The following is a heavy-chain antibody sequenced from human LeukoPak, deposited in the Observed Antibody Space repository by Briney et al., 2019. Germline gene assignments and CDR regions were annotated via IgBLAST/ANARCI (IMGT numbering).Heavy chain of an antibody. V-gene: IGHV3-23*01. CDR2: LSGSGNDT. CDR1: GFTFSSYW. Sequence: GGSLRLSCAASGFTFSSYWMSWVRQAPGKGLEWVSGLSGSGNDTYYADSVKGRFTISRDNSKNTLWLQMRTLGAEDTAVYYCAKAGSIRFDYWGQGTLVTVSS. J-gene: IGHJ4*02. D-gene: IGHD1-26*01. CDR3: AKAGSIRFDY.